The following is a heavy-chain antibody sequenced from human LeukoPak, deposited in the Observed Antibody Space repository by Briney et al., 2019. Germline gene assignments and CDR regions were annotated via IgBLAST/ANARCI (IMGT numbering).Heavy chain of an antibody. J-gene: IGHJ6*03. V-gene: IGHV1-69*04. CDR2: IIPILGIA. D-gene: IGHD6-19*01. CDR1: GGTFSSYT. Sequence: SVKVSCKASGGTFSSYTISWVRQAPGQGLGWMGRIIPILGIANYAQKFQGRVTITADKSTSTAYMELSSLRSEDTAVYYCAREGPYSSGWYGDYYYYMDVWGKGTTVTVSS. CDR3: AREGPYSSGWYGDYYYYMDV.